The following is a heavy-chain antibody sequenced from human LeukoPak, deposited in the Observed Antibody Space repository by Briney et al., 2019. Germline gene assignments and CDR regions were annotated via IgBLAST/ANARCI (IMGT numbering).Heavy chain of an antibody. V-gene: IGHV3-66*02. D-gene: IGHD2-15*01. CDR2: IYSDGST. J-gene: IGHJ4*02. Sequence: GGSLRLSCAASGFTFSSYSMSWVRQAPGKGLEWVSVIYSDGSTYYADSVKGRFAISRDNSRNTLYLQMNSLRADDTAVYYCARDLGAAAGWGQGTLVTVSS. CDR1: GFTFSSYS. CDR3: ARDLGAAAG.